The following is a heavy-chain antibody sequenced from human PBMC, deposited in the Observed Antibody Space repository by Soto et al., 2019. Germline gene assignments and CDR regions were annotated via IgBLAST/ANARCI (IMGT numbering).Heavy chain of an antibody. J-gene: IGHJ4*02. CDR3: AKALSMITFGGVIVGPLDY. V-gene: IGHV3-23*01. CDR1: GFTFSSYA. Sequence: GGSLRLSCAASGFTFSSYAMSWVRQAPGKGLEWVSAISGSGGSTYYADSVKGRFTISRDNSKNTLYLQMNSLRAEDTAVYYCAKALSMITFGGVIVGPLDYWGQGTLVTVSS. CDR2: ISGSGGST. D-gene: IGHD3-16*02.